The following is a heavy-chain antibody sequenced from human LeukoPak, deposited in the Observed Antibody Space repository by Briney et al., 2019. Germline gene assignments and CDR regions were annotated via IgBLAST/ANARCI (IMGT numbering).Heavy chain of an antibody. V-gene: IGHV4-59*01. CDR2: IYYSGST. CDR1: GGSISSYY. J-gene: IGHJ5*02. Sequence: SETLSLTCSVSGGSISSYYWSWTRQPPGKGLEWIGYIYYSGSTNYNPSLKSRVTISVHTSKNQFSLKLSSVTSADTAVYYCASGIAAAGTLRWFDPWGQGTLVTVSS. D-gene: IGHD6-13*01. CDR3: ASGIAAAGTLRWFDP.